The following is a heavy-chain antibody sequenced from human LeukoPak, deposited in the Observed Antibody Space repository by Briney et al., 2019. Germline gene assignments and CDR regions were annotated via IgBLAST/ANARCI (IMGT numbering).Heavy chain of an antibody. CDR3: AKDLRTGYWDYYFDY. Sequence: GGSLRLSCAASGFTFSNFWMSWVRQAPGKGLEWVAVTSYDESNEYYADSVKGRFTISRDNSKNTLYLQMNSLRAEDTAVYYCAKDLRTGYWDYYFDYWGQGTLVTVSS. CDR1: GFTFSNFW. D-gene: IGHD3/OR15-3a*01. J-gene: IGHJ4*02. CDR2: TSYDESNE. V-gene: IGHV3-30*18.